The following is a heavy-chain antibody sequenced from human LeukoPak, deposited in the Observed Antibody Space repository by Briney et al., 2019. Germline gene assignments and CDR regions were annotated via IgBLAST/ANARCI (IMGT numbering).Heavy chain of an antibody. CDR3: AREGSIVGDASEFDY. V-gene: IGHV3-21*01. CDR1: GFTFSSYS. D-gene: IGHD1-26*01. Sequence: PGGSLRLSCAASGFTFSSYSMNWVRQAPGKGLEWVSSISSSSSYIYYADSVKGRLTISRDNAKNSLYLQMNSLRAEDTAVYYCAREGSIVGDASEFDYWGQGTLVTVSS. J-gene: IGHJ4*02. CDR2: ISSSSSYI.